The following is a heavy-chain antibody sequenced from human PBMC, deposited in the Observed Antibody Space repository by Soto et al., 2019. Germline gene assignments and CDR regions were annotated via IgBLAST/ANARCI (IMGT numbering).Heavy chain of an antibody. J-gene: IGHJ4*02. CDR3: AKGRGGSGSLTPRVDF. D-gene: IGHD3-10*01. Sequence: EVQLLESGGGLVQPGGSLRLSCAASGFTFNNYAMTWVRQAPGKGLEWVSAISGGGDTTSYAESVKRRFTVSRDGSKNTLYLQMSSLRAEDTALYYCAKGRGGSGSLTPRVDFWGQGTLVTVSS. CDR2: ISGGGDTT. V-gene: IGHV3-23*01. CDR1: GFTFNNYA.